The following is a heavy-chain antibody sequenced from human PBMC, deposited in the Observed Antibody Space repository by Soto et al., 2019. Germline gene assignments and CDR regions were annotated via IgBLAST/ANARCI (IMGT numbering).Heavy chain of an antibody. J-gene: IGHJ5*02. CDR2: IIPILGIA. CDR3: ARDSGLGYCSGGSCYSGNRAWFDP. Sequence: GASVKVSCKASGGTFSSYTISWVRQAPGQGLEWMGRIIPILGIANYAQKFQGRVTITADKSTSTAYMELSSLRSEDTAVYYCARDSGLGYCSGGSCYSGNRAWFDPWGQGTLVTVSS. CDR1: GGTFSSYT. V-gene: IGHV1-69*04. D-gene: IGHD2-15*01.